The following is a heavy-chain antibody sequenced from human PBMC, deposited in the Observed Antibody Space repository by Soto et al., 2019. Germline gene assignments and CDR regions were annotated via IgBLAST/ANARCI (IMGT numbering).Heavy chain of an antibody. CDR2: IIPILGIA. J-gene: IGHJ4*02. Sequence: GASVKVSCKASGGTFSSYTISWVRQAPGQGLEWMGRIIPILGIANYAQKFQGRVTITADKSTSTAYMELSSLRSEDTAVYYCARGYYYGSGSYYGEFDYWGQGTLVTAPQ. D-gene: IGHD3-10*01. CDR1: GGTFSSYT. CDR3: ARGYYYGSGSYYGEFDY. V-gene: IGHV1-69*02.